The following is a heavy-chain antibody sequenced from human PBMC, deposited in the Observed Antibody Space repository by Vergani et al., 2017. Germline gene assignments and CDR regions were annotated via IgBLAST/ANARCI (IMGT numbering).Heavy chain of an antibody. J-gene: IGHJ4*02. CDR1: GFTFSSYG. CDR2: IWYDGSNK. Sequence: QVQLVESGGGVVQPGRSLRLSCAASGFTFSSYGMHWVRPAPGKGLEWVAVIWYDGSNKYYADSVKGRFTISRDNSKNTLYLQMNSLRAEDTAVYYCARDREAIAAAGADYWGQGTLVTVSS. CDR3: ARDREAIAAAGADY. V-gene: IGHV3-33*01. D-gene: IGHD6-13*01.